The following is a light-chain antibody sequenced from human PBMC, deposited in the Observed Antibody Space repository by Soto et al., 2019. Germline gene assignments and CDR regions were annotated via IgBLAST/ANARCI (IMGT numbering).Light chain of an antibody. Sequence: SYELTQPSSVSVSPGQTARITCSGDVLATKYGRWFQQKPGQAPVLGIYKDSERPSGIPERFSGSSSGTSVTLTISGAQLEDEADYYCYSADDKNRGVFGGGTKLTVL. CDR3: YSADDKNRGV. J-gene: IGLJ3*02. V-gene: IGLV3-27*01. CDR1: VLATKY. CDR2: KDS.